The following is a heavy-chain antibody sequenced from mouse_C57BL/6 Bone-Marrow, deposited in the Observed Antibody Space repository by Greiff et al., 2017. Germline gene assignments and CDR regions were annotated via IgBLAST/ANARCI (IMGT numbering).Heavy chain of an antibody. J-gene: IGHJ3*01. CDR1: GFSLTSYG. Sequence: VQRVESGPGLVAPSQSLSITCTVSGFSLTSYGVDWVRQPPGKGLEWLGVIWGGGSTNYNSALMSRLSIRKDNSKSQVFLKMNSLQTDDTAMYYCAKHEAVWDYDEAWFAYWGQGTLVTVSA. CDR2: IWGGGST. V-gene: IGHV2-9*01. D-gene: IGHD2-4*01. CDR3: AKHEAVWDYDEAWFAY.